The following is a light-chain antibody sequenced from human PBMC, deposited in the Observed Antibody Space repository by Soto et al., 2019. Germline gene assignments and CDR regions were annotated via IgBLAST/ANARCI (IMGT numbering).Light chain of an antibody. V-gene: IGKV3-11*01. Sequence: EIVLTQSPGTLSLSPGERATLSFRASQSIATYLAWYQQKPGRAPSLLIFDASNRATGIPARFSGSGSGTDFTLTISSLEPEDFATYYCQQRSRWPPTFGHGTKVDI. J-gene: IGKJ1*01. CDR3: QQRSRWPPT. CDR2: DAS. CDR1: QSIATY.